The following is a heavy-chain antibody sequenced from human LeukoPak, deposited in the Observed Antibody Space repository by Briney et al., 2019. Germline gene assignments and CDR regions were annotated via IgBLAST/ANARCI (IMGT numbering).Heavy chain of an antibody. J-gene: IGHJ4*02. CDR2: IGTAGDT. D-gene: IGHD1-1*01. Sequence: PGGPLRLSCAASGFTFSDYDMHWVRQATGKGLEWASAIGTAGDTYYTGSVKGRFTISRENAKNSLYLQMNSLRAGDTAVYYCARVAKERVGGVYYFDYWGQGTLVTVSS. CDR1: GFTFSDYD. V-gene: IGHV3-13*01. CDR3: ARVAKERVGGVYYFDY.